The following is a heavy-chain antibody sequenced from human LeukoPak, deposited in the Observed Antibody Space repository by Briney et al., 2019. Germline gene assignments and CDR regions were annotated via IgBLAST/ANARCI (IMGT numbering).Heavy chain of an antibody. Sequence: SVNVSSQASGLTSPSPAVQWVRPARGQRLAWIGWLVFGSGDTNYAQKFQERVTITRDMSTSTAYMELSSLRSEDTAVYYCAADYYYYDSSGYSSPVRIPDYWGQGTLVTVSS. J-gene: IGHJ4*02. CDR1: GLTSPSPA. D-gene: IGHD3-22*01. CDR3: AADYYYYDSSGYSSPVRIPDY. CDR2: LVFGSGDT. V-gene: IGHV1-58*01.